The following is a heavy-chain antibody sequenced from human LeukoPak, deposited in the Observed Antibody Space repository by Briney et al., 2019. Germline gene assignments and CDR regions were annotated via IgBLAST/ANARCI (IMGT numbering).Heavy chain of an antibody. CDR2: ISSSSNYI. D-gene: IGHD6-13*01. J-gene: IGHJ4*02. CDR1: GFTFSSYS. CDR3: ARGAAAGTAFDC. Sequence: PGGSLRLSCAASGFTFSSYSMNWVRQAPGKGLEWVSSISSSSNYIYYADSVKGRFTISRDNAKNSLYLQMNSLRAEDTAVYYCARGAAAGTAFDCWGQGTLVTVSS. V-gene: IGHV3-21*01.